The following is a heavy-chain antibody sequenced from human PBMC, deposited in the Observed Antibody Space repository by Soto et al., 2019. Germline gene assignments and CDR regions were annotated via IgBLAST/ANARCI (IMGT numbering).Heavy chain of an antibody. V-gene: IGHV4-34*01. J-gene: IGHJ5*02. CDR2: INHSGST. CDR3: ARDTYYYGSGP. CDR1: GGSFSGYY. D-gene: IGHD3-10*01. Sequence: PSETLSLTCAVYGGSFSGYYWSWIRQPPGKGLEWIGEINHSGSTNYNPSLKSRVTISVDTSKNQFSLKLSSVTAADTAVYYCARDTYYYGSGPWGQGTLVTVSS.